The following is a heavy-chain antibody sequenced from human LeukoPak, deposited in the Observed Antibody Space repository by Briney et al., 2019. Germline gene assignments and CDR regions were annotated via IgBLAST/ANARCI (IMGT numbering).Heavy chain of an antibody. CDR2: INHSGST. D-gene: IGHD3-22*01. V-gene: IGHV4-34*01. CDR3: ARGVRYYYDSSGSHHFDY. J-gene: IGHJ4*02. CDR1: GGSVSGYY. Sequence: PSETRSLTCAVYGGSVSGYYWSWIRQPPGKGLEWIGEINHSGSTNYNPSLKSRVTISVDTSKNQFSLKLSSVTAADTAVYYCARGVRYYYDSSGSHHFDYWGQGTLVTVSS.